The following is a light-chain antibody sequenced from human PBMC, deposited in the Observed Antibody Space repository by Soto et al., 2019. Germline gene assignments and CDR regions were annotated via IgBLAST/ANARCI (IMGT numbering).Light chain of an antibody. CDR1: SGHSSYI. CDR2: LEGSGSY. CDR3: ETWDSNTRV. V-gene: IGLV4-60*02. J-gene: IGLJ1*01. Sequence: QSVLTQSSSASASLGSSVKLTCTLSSGHSSYIIAWHQQQPGKAPRYLMKLEGSGSYNKGSGVPDRFSGSSSGADRYLTISNLQFEDEADYYSETWDSNTRVFGTGTKLTAL.